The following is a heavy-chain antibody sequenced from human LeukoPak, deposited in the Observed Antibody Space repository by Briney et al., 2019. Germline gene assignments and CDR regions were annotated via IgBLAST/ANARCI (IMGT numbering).Heavy chain of an antibody. J-gene: IGHJ6*02. CDR1: GFTFSSYG. CDR3: AKDLGYCSSTSCYAVYYYYYYGMDV. Sequence: GGSLRLSCAASGFTFSSYGMHWVRQAPGKGLEWVAVILYDGSDKYYADSVKGRFTISRDNSKNTLYLQMNSLRAEDTAVYYCAKDLGYCSSTSCYAVYYYYYYGMDVWGQGTTVTVSS. V-gene: IGHV3-30*18. D-gene: IGHD2-2*01. CDR2: ILYDGSDK.